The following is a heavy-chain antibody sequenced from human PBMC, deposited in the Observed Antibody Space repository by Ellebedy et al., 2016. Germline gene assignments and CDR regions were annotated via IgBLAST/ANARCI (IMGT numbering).Heavy chain of an antibody. V-gene: IGHV3-74*01. Sequence: GESLKISCAASGFTFSSYWMHWVRQAPGKGLVWVSRINSDGSSTSYADSVKGRFTISRDNAKNTLYLQMNSLRAEDTAVYYCARDRVAYCGGDCYSSFDYWGQGTLVTVSS. D-gene: IGHD2-21*02. J-gene: IGHJ4*02. CDR2: INSDGSST. CDR1: GFTFSSYW. CDR3: ARDRVAYCGGDCYSSFDY.